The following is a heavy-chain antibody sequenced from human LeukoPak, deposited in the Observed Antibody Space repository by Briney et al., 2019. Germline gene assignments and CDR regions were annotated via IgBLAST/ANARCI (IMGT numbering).Heavy chain of an antibody. V-gene: IGHV4-38-2*02. Sequence: SETLSLTCTVSGYSISSGYYWGWIRQPPGKGLEWIGSIYHSGSTYYNPSLKSRVTISVDTSKNQFSLKLGSVTAADTAVYYCARQTYYDFWSGYCAIDYWGQGTLVTVSS. J-gene: IGHJ4*02. D-gene: IGHD3-3*01. CDR1: GYSISSGYY. CDR2: IYHSGST. CDR3: ARQTYYDFWSGYCAIDY.